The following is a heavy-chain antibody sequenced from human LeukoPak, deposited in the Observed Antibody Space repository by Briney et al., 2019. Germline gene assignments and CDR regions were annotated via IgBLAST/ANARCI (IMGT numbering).Heavy chain of an antibody. CDR3: SKTFGEFSVTAFDI. D-gene: IGHD3-10*01. V-gene: IGHV3-21*04. J-gene: IGHJ3*02. CDR2: ISSSSSYI. CDR1: GFTFSSYS. Sequence: PGGSLRLSCAASGFTFSSYSMNWVRQAPGKGLEWVSSISSSSSYIYYADSAKGRFTISRDNAKNSLYLQMNSLRAEDTAVYYCSKTFGEFSVTAFDIWGQGTMVTVSS.